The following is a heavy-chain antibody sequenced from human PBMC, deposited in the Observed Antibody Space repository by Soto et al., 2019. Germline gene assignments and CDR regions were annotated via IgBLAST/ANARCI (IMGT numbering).Heavy chain of an antibody. CDR1: GFTFSSYA. CDR2: INSNGGST. D-gene: IGHD2-21*01. Sequence: PGGSLRLSCSASGFTFSSYAMYWVRQAPGKGLEYVSAINSNGGSTYYADSVKGRFTISRDNSKNTLYLQMSSLRAQDTAVYYCVTLPDYWGQGTLVTVSS. CDR3: VTLPDY. V-gene: IGHV3-64D*06. J-gene: IGHJ4*02.